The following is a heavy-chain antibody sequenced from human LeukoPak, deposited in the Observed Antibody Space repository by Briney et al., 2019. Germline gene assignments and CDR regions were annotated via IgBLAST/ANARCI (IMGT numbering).Heavy chain of an antibody. V-gene: IGHV3-7*01. D-gene: IGHD5-12*01. J-gene: IGHJ4*02. CDR3: ARDHSDYVRVGLDY. CDR2: IKRDGSEK. CDR1: GFTFSSYW. Sequence: GGSLRLSCAASGFTFSSYWMSWVRQAPGKGLEWVANIKRDGSEKYYVDSVKGRFTISRDNAKNSLYLQMNSLRAEDTAVYFCARDHSDYVRVGLDYWGQATLVAVSS.